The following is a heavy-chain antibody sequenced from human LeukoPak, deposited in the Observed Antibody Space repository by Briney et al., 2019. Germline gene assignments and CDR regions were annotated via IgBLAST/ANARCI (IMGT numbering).Heavy chain of an antibody. CDR2: ISGNSGNI. CDR3: AKVRGGELLAAFDI. Sequence: PGGSLSLSCAASGFTFDDYAMHWVRQAPGEGLEWVSGISGNSGNIGYADSVKGPVTISRDNAKNSLYLQLNSLRAEDTALFYCAKVRGGELLAAFDIWGQGTMVTVSS. V-gene: IGHV3-9*01. D-gene: IGHD1-26*01. J-gene: IGHJ3*02. CDR1: GFTFDDYA.